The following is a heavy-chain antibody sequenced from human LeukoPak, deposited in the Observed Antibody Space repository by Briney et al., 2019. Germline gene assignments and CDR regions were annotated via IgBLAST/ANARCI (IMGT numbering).Heavy chain of an antibody. J-gene: IGHJ6*03. CDR2: INPNSGGT. CDR3: ARGADVDIVATMSNYYSYYMAV. CDR1: GDTFTGYY. Sequence: GASVNVSCKASGDTFTGYYMHWVRHAPGQGLEWRGWINPNSGGTNYAQKLQGRVTMTRDTSISTAYMELSRLRSDDTAVYYCARGADVDIVATMSNYYSYYMAVWGKGTTVTI. D-gene: IGHD5-12*01. V-gene: IGHV1-2*02.